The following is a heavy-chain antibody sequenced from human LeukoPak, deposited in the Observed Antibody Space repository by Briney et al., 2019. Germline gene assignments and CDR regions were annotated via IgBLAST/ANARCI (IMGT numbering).Heavy chain of an antibody. J-gene: IGHJ4*02. CDR3: ARECLISSSSDY. CDR1: GFTFSSYW. Sequence: EGSLRLSCAASGFTFSSYWMSWVRQAPGKGLEWVANIKKDGSEKYYVDSVKGRFTISRDNAKNSLYLQMNSLRAEDTAVYYCARECLISSSSDYWGQGTLVTVSS. V-gene: IGHV3-7*01. D-gene: IGHD6-13*01. CDR2: IKKDGSEK.